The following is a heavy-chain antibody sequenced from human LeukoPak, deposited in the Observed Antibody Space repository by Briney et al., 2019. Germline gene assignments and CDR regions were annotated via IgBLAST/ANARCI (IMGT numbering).Heavy chain of an antibody. CDR2: ISGSGGST. D-gene: IGHD7-27*01. V-gene: IGHV3-23*01. J-gene: IGHJ4*02. CDR3: AKMDQTGDLEY. CDR1: WFTLCSYA. Sequence: PGGAPRISLSDPWFTLCSYALSRGPQAPGEGAGWVSAISGSGGSTYYADSVKGRFTISRDNSKNTLYLQMNSLRAEDTAVYYCAKMDQTGDLEYWGQGTLVTVSS.